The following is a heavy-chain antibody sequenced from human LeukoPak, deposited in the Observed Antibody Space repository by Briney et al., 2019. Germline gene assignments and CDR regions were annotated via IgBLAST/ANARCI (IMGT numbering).Heavy chain of an antibody. CDR2: ISYDGSNK. CDR1: GFTFSSYG. V-gene: IGHV3-30*18. D-gene: IGHD1-14*01. J-gene: IGHJ3*02. Sequence: PGGSLRLSCAASGFTFSSYGMHWVRQAPGKGLEWVAVISYDGSNKYYADSVKGRFTISRDNSKNTLYLQMNSLRAEDTAVYYCAKDAVRRSFRGAFDIWGQGTMVTVSS. CDR3: AKDAVRRSFRGAFDI.